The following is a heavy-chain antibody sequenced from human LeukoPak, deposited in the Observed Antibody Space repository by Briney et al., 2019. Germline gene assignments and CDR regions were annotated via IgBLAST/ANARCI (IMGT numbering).Heavy chain of an antibody. D-gene: IGHD3-3*01. CDR2: IYYSGST. Sequence: SETLSLTCTVSGGSISSSSYYWGWIRQPPGKGLEWIGSIYYSGSTYYNPSLKSRVTISVDTSKNQFSLKLSSVTAADTAVYYCARSVVREGFGFLEWLLSSFFDYWGQGTLVTVSS. V-gene: IGHV4-39*01. CDR3: ARSVVREGFGFLEWLLSSFFDY. J-gene: IGHJ4*02. CDR1: GGSISSSSYY.